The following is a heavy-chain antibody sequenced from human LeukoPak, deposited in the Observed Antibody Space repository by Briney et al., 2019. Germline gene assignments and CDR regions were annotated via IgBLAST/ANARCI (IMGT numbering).Heavy chain of an antibody. CDR1: GSTFSNYA. Sequence: QPGGSLKLSCAASGSTFSNYAMHWVRQAPGKGLEYVSAISSNGGRTYYANSVKGRFTISRDNSKNTLFLQMGSLRAEDMAVYYCAREPTTYGSGSSFDYWGQGTLVTVSS. D-gene: IGHD3-10*01. V-gene: IGHV3-64*01. CDR3: AREPTTYGSGSSFDY. CDR2: ISSNGGRT. J-gene: IGHJ4*02.